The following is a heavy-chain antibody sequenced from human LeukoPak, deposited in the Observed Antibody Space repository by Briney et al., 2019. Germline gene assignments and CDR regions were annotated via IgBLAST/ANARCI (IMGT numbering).Heavy chain of an antibody. V-gene: IGHV3-9*01. J-gene: IGHJ4*02. D-gene: IGHD6-6*01. CDR2: ISSNSGGI. CDR1: GFIFDDYA. CDR3: ARGLSGYASSLGY. Sequence: GGSLRLSCVTSGFIFDDYAMHWVRQGPGKGLEWVSGISSNSGGIAYADSVKGRFTISRDNAKKSLYLQMNSLRAEDTAVYYCARGLSGYASSLGYWGQGTLVTVSA.